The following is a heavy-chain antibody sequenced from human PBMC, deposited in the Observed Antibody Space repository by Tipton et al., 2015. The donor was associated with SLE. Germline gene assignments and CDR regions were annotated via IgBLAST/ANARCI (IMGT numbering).Heavy chain of an antibody. J-gene: IGHJ4*02. CDR3: ARGDCSSTSCLDY. CDR1: GGSITSHY. Sequence: TLSLTCTVSGGSITSHYWSWIRQPPGKGLEWIGNILYSGDTNYNPSLKSRVTISLDTSKNQFSLKLSSVTAADTAVYYCARGDCSSTSCLDYWGQGTLVTVSS. D-gene: IGHD2-2*01. CDR2: ILYSGDT. V-gene: IGHV4-59*11.